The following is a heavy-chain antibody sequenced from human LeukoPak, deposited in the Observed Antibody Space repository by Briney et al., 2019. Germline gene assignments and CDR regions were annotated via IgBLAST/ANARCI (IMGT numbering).Heavy chain of an antibody. V-gene: IGHV3-66*01. Sequence: PGGSLRLSCAASGFTVSSNYMSWVRQAPGKGLEWVSVIYSGCSTYYADSVKGRFTISRDNSKNTLYLQMNSLRAEDTAVYYCARVVAGLWFGELFFDYWGQGTLVTVSS. CDR1: GFTVSSNY. CDR3: ARVVAGLWFGELFFDY. D-gene: IGHD3-10*01. J-gene: IGHJ4*02. CDR2: IYSGCST.